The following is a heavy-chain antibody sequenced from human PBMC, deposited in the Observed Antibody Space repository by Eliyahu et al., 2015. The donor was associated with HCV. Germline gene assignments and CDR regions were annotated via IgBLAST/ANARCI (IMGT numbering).Heavy chain of an antibody. Sequence: QVQLVESGGGLVKPGGSLRLXCXASGFXFSDYYMSWVRPAPGKGLGWVSYISSGGSAIYXADFVKGRFTISRDNAKNSLHLQMNSLRAEDTAMYYCTRDRPEPNDNGYDYWGQGTLVTVSS. CDR3: TRDRPEPNDNGYDY. V-gene: IGHV3-11*01. CDR1: GFXFSDYY. J-gene: IGHJ4*02. CDR2: ISSGGSAI. D-gene: IGHD5-12*01.